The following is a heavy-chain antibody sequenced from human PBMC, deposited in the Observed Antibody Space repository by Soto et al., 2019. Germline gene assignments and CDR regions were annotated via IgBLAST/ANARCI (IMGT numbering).Heavy chain of an antibody. CDR2: ISDSGDRT. CDR3: AKDRGIIVKAGDAFDV. V-gene: IGHV3-23*01. CDR1: GFTLSMSA. Sequence: EVQLMESGGGLVQPGGSLRLSCASSGFTLSMSAVNWVRQAPGKGLEWVSYISDSGDRTYYADSVKGRFTISRDRSKNALSLQMDSLRAEETAVYYCAKDRGIIVKAGDAFDVWGQGTKVTVSS. D-gene: IGHD3-16*02. J-gene: IGHJ3*01.